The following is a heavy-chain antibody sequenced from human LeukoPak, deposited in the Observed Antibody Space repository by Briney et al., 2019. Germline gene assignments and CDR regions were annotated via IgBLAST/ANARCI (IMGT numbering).Heavy chain of an antibody. J-gene: IGHJ5*02. CDR3: ARHAANRVITIFGVDTLNWFDP. Sequence: PSETLSLTCTVSVGSISSSSYYWGWIRQPPGKGLEWIGSIYYSGSTYYNPSLKSRVTISVDTSKNQFSLKLSSVTAADTAVYYCARHAANRVITIFGVDTLNWFDPWGQGTLVTVSS. V-gene: IGHV4-39*01. D-gene: IGHD3-3*01. CDR2: IYYSGST. CDR1: VGSISSSSYY.